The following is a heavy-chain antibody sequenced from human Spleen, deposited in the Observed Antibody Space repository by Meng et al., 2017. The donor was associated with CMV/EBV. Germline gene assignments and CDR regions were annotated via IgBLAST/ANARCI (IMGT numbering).Heavy chain of an antibody. V-gene: IGHV5-51*01. CDR3: ARLNNHYYRWIDY. D-gene: IGHD2/OR15-2a*01. J-gene: IGHJ4*02. CDR1: GYNFTSYW. CDR2: IYPGDSDT. Sequence: KVSCKGSGYNFTSYWIGWVRQMPGKGLEWMGIIYPGDSDTRNSPSFQGQVTISADKSISTAYLQWSSLKASDTAMYYCARLNNHYYRWIDYWGQGTLVTVSS.